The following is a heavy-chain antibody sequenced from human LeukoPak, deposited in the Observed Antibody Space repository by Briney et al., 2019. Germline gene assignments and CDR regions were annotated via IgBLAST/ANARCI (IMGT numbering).Heavy chain of an antibody. CDR1: GYTFTSNY. CDR2: ISPSGGST. J-gene: IGHJ4*02. Sequence: ASVKVSCKAFGYTFTSNYMHWVRQAPGQGPEWMGVISPSGGSTTYAQKFQGRVTLTRDMSTSTDYLELSSLRSEDTAVYYCARDRTRGVITGFDYWGQGTLVTVSS. V-gene: IGHV1-46*01. CDR3: ARDRTRGVITGFDY. D-gene: IGHD3-10*01.